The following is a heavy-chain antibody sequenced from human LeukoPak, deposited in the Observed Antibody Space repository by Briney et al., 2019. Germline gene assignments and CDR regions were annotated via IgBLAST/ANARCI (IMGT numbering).Heavy chain of an antibody. CDR1: GGSISSGGYY. J-gene: IGHJ3*02. Sequence: TLSLTCTVSGGSISSGGYYWSWIRQHPGKGLEWIGYIYYSGSTYYNPSLKSRVTISVDTSKNQFSLKLSSVTAADTAVYYCARGGGDSSSWNDAFDIWGQGTMVTVSS. V-gene: IGHV4-31*03. D-gene: IGHD6-13*01. CDR3: ARGGGDSSSWNDAFDI. CDR2: IYYSGST.